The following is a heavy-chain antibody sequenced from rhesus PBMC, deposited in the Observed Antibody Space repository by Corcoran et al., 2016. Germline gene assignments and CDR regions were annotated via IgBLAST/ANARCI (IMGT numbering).Heavy chain of an antibody. D-gene: IGHD2-21*01. CDR2: IIPLVGIQ. J-gene: IGHJ4*01. CDR3: ARGLYCTGSGCSDEADY. V-gene: IGHV1-198*02. Sequence: QVQLVQSGAEVKKPGASVKVSCKASGFTFGSYAISWVRQAPGQGVEWMEVIIPLVGIQNTCEKFQGRVRITADKSRSTAYMELSSLRSEDTAVYYCARGLYCTGSGCSDEADYWGQGVLVTVSS. CDR1: GFTFGSYA.